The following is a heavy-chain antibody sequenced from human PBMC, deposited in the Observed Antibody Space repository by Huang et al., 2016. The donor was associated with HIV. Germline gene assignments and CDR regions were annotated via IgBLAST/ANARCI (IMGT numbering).Heavy chain of an antibody. V-gene: IGHV5-51*01. CDR3: ARQGVGDFVVEPTGLGAFDI. Sequence: EVQLVQSGAVVKKPGESLKISCKGSGYTFNGYWIGWVRQMPGKGLEWMVIIYPVDADTTYSPSFQGQVTISADKSISTADLQWSGLKASDTAMYYCARQGVGDFVVEPTGLGAFDIWGQGTMVTVSS. CDR1: GYTFNGYW. D-gene: IGHD2-2*01. CDR2: IYPVDADT. J-gene: IGHJ3*02.